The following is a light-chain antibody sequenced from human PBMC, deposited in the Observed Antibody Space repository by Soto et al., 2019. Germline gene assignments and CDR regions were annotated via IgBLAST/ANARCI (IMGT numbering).Light chain of an antibody. J-gene: IGKJ1*01. V-gene: IGKV1-5*03. CDR2: KAS. Sequence: DIQMTQSPSTLSASVGDRVTITCRANQSINKWSAWYQQKPGTAPKLLIYKASSLEGGVPSRFSGSGSGTEFTLTSSSLQPDDFASYYCQQYNSYPWTFGQGTKVTVK. CDR3: QQYNSYPWT. CDR1: QSINKW.